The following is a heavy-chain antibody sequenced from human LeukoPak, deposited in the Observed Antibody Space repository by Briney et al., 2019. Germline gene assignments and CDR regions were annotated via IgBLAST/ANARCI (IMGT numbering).Heavy chain of an antibody. CDR3: AHAPAAGLTKYFDY. D-gene: IGHD6-13*01. CDR1: VVSLSTSAVG. V-gene: IGHV2-5*02. J-gene: IGHJ4*02. CDR2: IYWDDDN. Sequence: DSGPTLLQPTQTLTHPCTFSVVSLSTSAVGVGWIRQPPGKSLEWLALIYWDDDNRYSPSLKSRLTITKDTSKNQVVLTMTNMDPVDTATYYCAHAPAAGLTKYFDYWGQGTLVTVSS.